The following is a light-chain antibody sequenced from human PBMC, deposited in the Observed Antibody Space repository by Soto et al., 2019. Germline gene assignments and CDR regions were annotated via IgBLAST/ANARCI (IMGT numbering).Light chain of an antibody. V-gene: IGKV1-39*01. Sequence: DIQLTQFPPTLSASVGDRVTITCRASQSISSWLAWYQQKPGKAPKLLIYAASSLQSGVPSRFSGYGSGTDFILTIISLQPDEVATYYCQQSYTKPKTFGQGTKVDIK. J-gene: IGKJ1*01. CDR2: AAS. CDR1: QSISSW. CDR3: QQSYTKPKT.